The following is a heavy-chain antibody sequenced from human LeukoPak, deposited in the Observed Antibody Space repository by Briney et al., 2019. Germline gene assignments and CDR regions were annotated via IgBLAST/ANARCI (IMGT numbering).Heavy chain of an antibody. V-gene: IGHV3-23*01. D-gene: IGHD6-19*01. CDR3: ARKQVPSYGAVAGTGFDY. J-gene: IGHJ4*02. CDR1: GFTFSSYA. Sequence: QPGGSLRLSCAASGFTFSSYAMSWVRQAPGKGLEWVSAISGSGGSTYYADSVKGRFTISRDNAKNSLYLQMNSLRAEDTAVYYCARKQVPSYGAVAGTGFDYWGQGTLVTVSS. CDR2: ISGSGGST.